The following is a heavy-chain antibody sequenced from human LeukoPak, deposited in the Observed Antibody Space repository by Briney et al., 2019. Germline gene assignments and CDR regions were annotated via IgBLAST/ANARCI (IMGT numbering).Heavy chain of an antibody. J-gene: IGHJ4*02. CDR3: ARHGKIAAAGPTPDY. Sequence: GESLKISCKGSGYSFTSYWIGWVRQMPGKGLEWMGIIYPGDSDTRYSPSFQGQVTISADKSISTAYLQWSSLKASDTAMYSCARHGKIAAAGPTPDYWGQGTLVTVSS. V-gene: IGHV5-51*01. D-gene: IGHD6-13*01. CDR1: GYSFTSYW. CDR2: IYPGDSDT.